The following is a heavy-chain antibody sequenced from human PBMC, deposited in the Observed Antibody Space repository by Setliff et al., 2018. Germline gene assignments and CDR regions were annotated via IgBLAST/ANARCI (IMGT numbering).Heavy chain of an antibody. CDR2: IYYSGST. J-gene: IGHJ5*02. V-gene: IGHV4-39*01. D-gene: IGHD6-19*01. CDR3: ARHASPYSGGWYSMAAWFDP. CDR1: GGSISSSSYY. Sequence: SETLSLTCTVSGGSISSSSYYWGWIRLPPGKRLEWIGTIYYSGSTYYNPSLKSRVTISVDTSKNQFSLKLSSVTAADTAVYHCARHASPYSGGWYSMAAWFDPWGQGTLVTVSS.